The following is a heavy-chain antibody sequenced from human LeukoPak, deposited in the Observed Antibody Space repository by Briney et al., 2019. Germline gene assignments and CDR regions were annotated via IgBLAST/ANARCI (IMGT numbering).Heavy chain of an antibody. D-gene: IGHD3-9*01. J-gene: IGHJ1*01. CDR3: ARPYYDILTGSHAEYFQH. CDR2: IIPIFGTA. Sequence: SVKVSCKASGGTFSSYAISWVRQAPGQGREWMGGIIPIFGTANYAQKFQGRVTITTDESTSTAYMELSSLRSEDTAVYYCARPYYDILTGSHAEYFQHWGQGTLVTVSS. V-gene: IGHV1-69*05. CDR1: GGTFSSYA.